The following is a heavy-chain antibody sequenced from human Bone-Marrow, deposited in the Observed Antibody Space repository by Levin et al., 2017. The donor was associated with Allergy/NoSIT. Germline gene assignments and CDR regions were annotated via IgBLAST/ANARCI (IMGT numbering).Heavy chain of an antibody. Sequence: LAASVKVSCKTSGYTFTGYYMHWVRQAPGQRLEWMGWIKPNSGGTNYAQKFQGRVTMTRDTSINTAYMELSRLRSDDTAVYYCARDITVTRPQYYFDFWGQGTLVTVSS. CDR1: GYTFTGYY. CDR2: IKPNSGGT. V-gene: IGHV1-2*03. J-gene: IGHJ4*02. D-gene: IGHD4-17*01. CDR3: ARDITVTRPQYYFDF.